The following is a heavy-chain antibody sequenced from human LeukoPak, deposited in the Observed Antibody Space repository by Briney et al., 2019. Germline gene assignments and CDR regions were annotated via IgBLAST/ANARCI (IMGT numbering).Heavy chain of an antibody. Sequence: SETLSLTCAVSGASISSSNWWSWVRQPPGKGLEWIGEIYHTGSANYNPSLKSRVTISADKPKNQFSLQLSSVTAADTAVYYCARVYSGSDYWGQGTLVTVSS. CDR2: IYHTGSA. CDR3: ARVYSGSDY. J-gene: IGHJ4*02. CDR1: GASISSSNW. V-gene: IGHV4-4*02. D-gene: IGHD1-26*01.